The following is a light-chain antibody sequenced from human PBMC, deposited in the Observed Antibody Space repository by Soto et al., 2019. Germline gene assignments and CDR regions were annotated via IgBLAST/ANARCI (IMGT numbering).Light chain of an antibody. CDR2: EVT. V-gene: IGLV2-14*01. J-gene: IGLJ1*01. CDR3: TSYTSNTALV. Sequence: QSVLTQPPSASGSPGQSVTISCTGTSSDVGLYNYVSWYQHHPGKAPKLIIYEVTNRPSGVSDRFSGSKSGSTASLTISGLQAEDEADYHCTSYTSNTALVFGTGTKLTVL. CDR1: SSDVGLYNY.